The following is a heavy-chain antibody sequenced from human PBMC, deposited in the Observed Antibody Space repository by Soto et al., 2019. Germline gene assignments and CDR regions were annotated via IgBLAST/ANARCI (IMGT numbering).Heavy chain of an antibody. V-gene: IGHV3-21*01. CDR2: ISSSSSYI. D-gene: IGHD3-22*01. CDR1: GFTFSSYS. J-gene: IGHJ4*02. CDR3: ARDYYDSSGYYLPDY. Sequence: VGSLRLSCAASGFTFSSYSMNWVRQAPGKGLEWVSSISSSSSYIYYADSVKGRFTISRDNAKNSLYLQMNSLRAEDTAVYYCARDYYDSSGYYLPDYWGQRTLVTVSS.